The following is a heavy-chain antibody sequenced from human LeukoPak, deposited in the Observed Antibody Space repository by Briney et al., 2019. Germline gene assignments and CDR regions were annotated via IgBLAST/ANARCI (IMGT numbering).Heavy chain of an antibody. CDR1: GFTVSSKY. D-gene: IGHD1-26*01. CDR2: IYSGGDT. J-gene: IGHJ4*02. Sequence: GGSLRLSCAASGFTVSSKYMSWVRQAPGKGLEWVSVIYSGGDTYYADSVKGRFTISRDNSKNTLFLQMNSLRAEDTAIYYCVSFSGSYWTFDYWGQGTLVAGSS. V-gene: IGHV3-53*01. CDR3: VSFSGSYWTFDY.